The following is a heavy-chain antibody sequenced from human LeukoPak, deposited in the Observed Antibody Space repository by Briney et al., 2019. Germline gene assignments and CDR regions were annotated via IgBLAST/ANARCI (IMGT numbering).Heavy chain of an antibody. CDR1: GYTFTDYY. CDR3: ATTRRYYYDSSGPDAFDL. J-gene: IGHJ3*01. D-gene: IGHD3-22*01. CDR2: INPNSGGT. Sequence: ASVKVSCKASGYTFTDYYIHWVRQAPGQGLEWMGWINPNSGGTNYAQNFQGSITMTRDTSISTAYMELSRLRSDDTAVYYCATTRRYYYDSSGPDAFDLWGQGTMVTVSS. V-gene: IGHV1-2*02.